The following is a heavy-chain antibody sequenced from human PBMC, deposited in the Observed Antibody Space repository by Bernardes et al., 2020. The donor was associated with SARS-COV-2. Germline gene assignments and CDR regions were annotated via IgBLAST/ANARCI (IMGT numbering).Heavy chain of an antibody. CDR2: ISGSGGAK. CDR3: AKDPDYVWGSFDS. CDR1: GITFRSFG. J-gene: IGHJ4*02. Sequence: GGSLRLSCEASGITFRSFGMNWVRQTPGKGLQWVAGISGSGGAKYYADSVKGRFTISRDNSKNTLFLQMSSLRADDTAVYYCAKDPDYVWGSFDSWGQGTLVTVSS. V-gene: IGHV3-23*01. D-gene: IGHD3-16*01.